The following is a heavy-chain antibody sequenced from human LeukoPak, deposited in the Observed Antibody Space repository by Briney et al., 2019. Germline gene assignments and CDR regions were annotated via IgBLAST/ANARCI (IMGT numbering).Heavy chain of an antibody. D-gene: IGHD5-18*01. CDR3: ARDWDTAMALRY. J-gene: IGHJ4*02. V-gene: IGHV3-66*01. CDR2: IYSGGST. CDR1: GFTVSSNY. Sequence: GGSLRLSCAASGFTVSSNYMSWVRQAPGKGLEWVSVIYSGGSTYYADSVKGRFTISRDNSKNTLYLQMNSLRAEDTAVYYCARDWDTAMALRYWGQGTLVTVSS.